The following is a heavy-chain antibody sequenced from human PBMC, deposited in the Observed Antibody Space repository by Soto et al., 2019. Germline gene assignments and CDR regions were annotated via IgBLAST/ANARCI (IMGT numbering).Heavy chain of an antibody. Sequence: LTCTVSGDSISSGGHYWGWIRQHPGKGLEWIGYIYYSGITNYNPSLKSRVTISRDTSNSQFSLELSSVTAADTAVYYCARAHGPYSPNGYWGQGTQVTVS. V-gene: IGHV4-31*03. CDR2: IYYSGIT. CDR1: GDSISSGGHY. D-gene: IGHD6-13*01. CDR3: ARAHGPYSPNGY. J-gene: IGHJ4*02.